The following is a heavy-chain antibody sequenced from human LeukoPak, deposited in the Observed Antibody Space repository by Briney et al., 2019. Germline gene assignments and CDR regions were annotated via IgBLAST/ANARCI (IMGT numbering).Heavy chain of an antibody. Sequence: GGSLRLSCTASEFTFSVYTMNWARQAPGKGLEWVSSISPSSSSIYYADSVRGRFTVSRDNAKKSLSLQMNSLRVEDTAIYYCARETYNDFWSGLNWFDPWGQGTLVTVSS. V-gene: IGHV3-21*01. J-gene: IGHJ5*02. CDR3: ARETYNDFWSGLNWFDP. D-gene: IGHD3-3*01. CDR1: EFTFSVYT. CDR2: ISPSSSSI.